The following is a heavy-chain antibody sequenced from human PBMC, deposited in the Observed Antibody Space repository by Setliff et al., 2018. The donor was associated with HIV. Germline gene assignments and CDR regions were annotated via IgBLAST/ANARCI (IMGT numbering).Heavy chain of an antibody. V-gene: IGHV3-21*01. CDR1: GFTFSNYA. D-gene: IGHD6-13*01. J-gene: IGHJ4*02. CDR2: ISIGSGGAI. CDR3: ATQTGFYNSHWYDY. Sequence: GGSLRLSCAASGFTFSNYAMSWVRQAPGRGLEWVSSISIGSGGAIDYADSVQGRFTISRDNAKNSVFLQMNSLRAEDTGVYYCATQTGFYNSHWYDYWGQGTMVTVS.